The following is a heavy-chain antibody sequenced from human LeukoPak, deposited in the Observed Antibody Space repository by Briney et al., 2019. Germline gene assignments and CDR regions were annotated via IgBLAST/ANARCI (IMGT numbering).Heavy chain of an antibody. CDR2: TNPKSGNA. J-gene: IGHJ6*02. Sequence: ASVKVSCKASGNTFTSYDINWVRQATGLGLEWMGWTNPKSGNAGYAQRFQGRVSMTSNTSISTAYMELSSLSSDDTAVYYCAKMARTGNYYYGMDVWGQGTTVTVSS. D-gene: IGHD5-24*01. V-gene: IGHV1-8*01. CDR3: AKMARTGNYYYGMDV. CDR1: GNTFTSYD.